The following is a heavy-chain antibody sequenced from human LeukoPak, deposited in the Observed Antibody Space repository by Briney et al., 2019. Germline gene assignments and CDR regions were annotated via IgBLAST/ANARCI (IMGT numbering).Heavy chain of an antibody. CDR1: GFTFSSYS. Sequence: GGSLRLSCAASGFTFSSYSMNRVRQAPGKGLEWVSSISSSSSYIYYADSVKGRFTISRDNAKNSLYLQMNSLRAEDTAVYYCARDPLDSGSYGGYWGQGTLVTVSS. V-gene: IGHV3-21*01. J-gene: IGHJ4*02. CDR2: ISSSSSYI. CDR3: ARDPLDSGSYGGY. D-gene: IGHD1-26*01.